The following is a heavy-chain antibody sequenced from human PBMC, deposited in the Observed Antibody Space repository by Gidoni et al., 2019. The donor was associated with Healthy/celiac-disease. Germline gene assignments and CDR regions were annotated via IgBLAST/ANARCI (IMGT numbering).Heavy chain of an antibody. D-gene: IGHD2-2*02. CDR3: ARVLGVVVPAAIGWFDP. V-gene: IGHV4-31*03. J-gene: IGHJ5*02. CDR1: GGSISRGGYY. Sequence: QVQLQESGPGLVKPSQTLSLTCTVSGGSISRGGYYWSWIRQHPGKGLEWIGYIYYSGSTYYNPSLKSRVTISVDTSKNQFSLKLSSVTAADTAVYYCARVLGVVVPAAIGWFDPWGQGTLVTVSS. CDR2: IYYSGST.